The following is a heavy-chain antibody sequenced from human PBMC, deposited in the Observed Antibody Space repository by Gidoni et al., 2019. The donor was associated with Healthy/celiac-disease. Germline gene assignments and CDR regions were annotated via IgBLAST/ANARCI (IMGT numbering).Heavy chain of an antibody. CDR2: ISSSSSYI. Sequence: EVQLVESGGGLVKPGGSLRLSCPASGFTFISYSMNWVRQAPGKGLEWVSSISSSSSYIYYADSVKGRFTISRDNAKNSLYLQMNSLRAEDTAVYYCARNYYDSSGYFTPYYYGMDVWGQGTTVTVSS. CDR3: ARNYYDSSGYFTPYYYGMDV. J-gene: IGHJ6*02. D-gene: IGHD3-22*01. CDR1: GFTFISYS. V-gene: IGHV3-21*06.